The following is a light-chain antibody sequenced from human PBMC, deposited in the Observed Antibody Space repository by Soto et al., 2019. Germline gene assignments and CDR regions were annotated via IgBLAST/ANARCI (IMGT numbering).Light chain of an antibody. CDR1: QDVSSW. Sequence: DIQMTQSPSSVSAPVGDRVTITCRASQDVSSWLAWYQQKPGKAPKLLIYVASSLQTGVPSRFSGSGAGTNFTLTISSLQPEDFATYFCQQTNSFPHTFGGGTKVEIK. CDR3: QQTNSFPHT. J-gene: IGKJ4*01. V-gene: IGKV1-12*01. CDR2: VAS.